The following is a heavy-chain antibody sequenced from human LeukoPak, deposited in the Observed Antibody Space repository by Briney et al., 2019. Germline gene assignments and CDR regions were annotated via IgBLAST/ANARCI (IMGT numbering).Heavy chain of an antibody. CDR2: IYHTGST. CDR3: ARGRIAVAGSRSIYFDY. J-gene: IGHJ4*02. Sequence: SETLSLTCAVSGGSITSSNWWTWVRQPPGKGLEWIGEIYHTGSTNYNPSLKDRVTLSVDKSKNQFSLNLSSVTAADTAVYYCARGRIAVAGSRSIYFDYWGQGTLVTVSS. V-gene: IGHV4-4*02. CDR1: GGSITSSNW. D-gene: IGHD6-19*01.